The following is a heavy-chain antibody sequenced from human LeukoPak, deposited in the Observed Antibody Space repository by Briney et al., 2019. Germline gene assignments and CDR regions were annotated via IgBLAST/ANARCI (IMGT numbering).Heavy chain of an antibody. Sequence: PSETLSLTCTVSGGSISSSSYYWGWIRQPPGKGLEWIGSIYYSGSSYYNPSLKSRVTISVDTSKNQFSLKLSSVTAADTAVYYCARDLRGAVAGDYWGQGTLVTVSS. J-gene: IGHJ4*02. CDR3: ARDLRGAVAGDY. CDR2: IYYSGSS. CDR1: GGSISSSSYY. V-gene: IGHV4-39*07. D-gene: IGHD6-19*01.